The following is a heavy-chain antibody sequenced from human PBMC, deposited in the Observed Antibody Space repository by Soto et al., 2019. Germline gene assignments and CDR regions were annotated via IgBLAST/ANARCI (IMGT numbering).Heavy chain of an antibody. J-gene: IGHJ4*02. Sequence: SETLSLTCTVSGGSISSSSYYWGWIRQPPGKGLEWIGSIYYSGSTYYNPSLKSRVTISVDTSKNQFSLKLSSVTAADTAVYYCARGGPILRYFDWLPPDYWGQGTLVTVSS. CDR1: GGSISSSSYY. CDR3: ARGGPILRYFDWLPPDY. CDR2: IYYSGST. V-gene: IGHV4-39*01. D-gene: IGHD3-9*01.